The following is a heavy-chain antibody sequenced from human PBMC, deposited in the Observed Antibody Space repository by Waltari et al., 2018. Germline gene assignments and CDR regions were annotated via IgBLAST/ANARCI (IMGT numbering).Heavy chain of an antibody. V-gene: IGHV4-34*01. J-gene: IGHJ4*02. D-gene: IGHD6-19*01. CDR3: ATQHSSGWSR. CDR2: INHSGST. Sequence: QVQLQQWGAGLLKPSETLSLTCAVYGGSFSGYYWSWIRQPPGKGLEWIGEINHSGSTNYKPALKSRVTIAVDTSKNQFALKLSSGTAADTAVYYCATQHSSGWSRWGQGTLVTVSS. CDR1: GGSFSGYY.